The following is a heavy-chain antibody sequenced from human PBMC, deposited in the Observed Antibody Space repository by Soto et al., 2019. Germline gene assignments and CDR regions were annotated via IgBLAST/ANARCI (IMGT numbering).Heavy chain of an antibody. CDR3: ARDYGKLNP. CDR2: ISSGSNYI. D-gene: IGHD2-15*01. V-gene: IGHV3-21*01. Sequence: EVQLVESGGGLVKPGGSLRLSCAASGFTFSTYTMNWVRQPPGKGLEWVSSISSGSNYIYYADSVKGRFTIYRDNAKNSLYLQMNSLRAEDTAVYYCARDYGKLNPWGQGTLVTVSS. J-gene: IGHJ5*02. CDR1: GFTFSTYT.